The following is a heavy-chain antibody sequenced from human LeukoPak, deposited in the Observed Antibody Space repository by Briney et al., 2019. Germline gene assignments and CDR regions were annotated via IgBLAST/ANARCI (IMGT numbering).Heavy chain of an antibody. CDR3: ARDRVVVPAAFDY. CDR1: GYTFTAYY. D-gene: IGHD2-2*01. CDR2: INPNSGGT. Sequence: SVKVSCKASGYTFTAYYMHWVRQAPGQGREWMGWINPNSGGTNYAQKFQGRVTMTRDTSISTAYMELSRLRSDDTAVYYCARDRVVVPAAFDYWGQGTLVTVSS. V-gene: IGHV1-2*02. J-gene: IGHJ4*02.